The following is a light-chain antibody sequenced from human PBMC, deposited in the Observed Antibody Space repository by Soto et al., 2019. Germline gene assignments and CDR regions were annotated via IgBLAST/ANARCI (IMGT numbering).Light chain of an antibody. Sequence: SYELTQPPSVSVAPGQTARITCGGNNIESKSVHWYQQRPGQAPVLVIYVDSDRPSGIPDRFSASTSGNTVALTISRVEAGDEADYYCQVWDTISDHYVFGSGTKLTVL. J-gene: IGLJ1*01. CDR2: VDS. CDR1: NIESKS. CDR3: QVWDTISDHYV. V-gene: IGLV3-21*02.